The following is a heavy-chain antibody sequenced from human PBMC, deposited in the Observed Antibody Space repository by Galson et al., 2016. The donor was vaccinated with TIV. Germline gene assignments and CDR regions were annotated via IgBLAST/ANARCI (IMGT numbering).Heavy chain of an antibody. V-gene: IGHV3-33*01. CDR3: ARSAAFGTRIWYFFDY. J-gene: IGHJ4*02. D-gene: IGHD3-3*02. CDR1: GFSLKDYG. CDR2: IGYDGTTN. Sequence: SLRLSCAVSGFSLKDYGTHWVRQAPGKGLEWVAVIGYDGTTNYYADSVNGRFTISRDTSTNTQSLRMDSLIGEDTAMYYCARSAAFGTRIWYFFDYWGQGSMVTVSS.